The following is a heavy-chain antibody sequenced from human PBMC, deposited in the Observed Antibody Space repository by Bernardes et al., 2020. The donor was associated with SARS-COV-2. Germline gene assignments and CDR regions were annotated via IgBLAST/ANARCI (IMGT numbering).Heavy chain of an antibody. CDR3: ARGESVHMLPTSDMDV. CDR2: IYYNGHT. D-gene: IGHD3-10*01. Sequence: ETLSLTCTVSAGSVSSGSFYWSWIRQPPGKGLEWIGYIYYNGHTNYNPSLKSRVTISVDTSKNQFSLKLSSVTAADTAVYYCARGESVHMLPTSDMDVWGQGTTVTVSS. CDR1: AGSVSSGSFY. V-gene: IGHV4-61*01. J-gene: IGHJ6*02.